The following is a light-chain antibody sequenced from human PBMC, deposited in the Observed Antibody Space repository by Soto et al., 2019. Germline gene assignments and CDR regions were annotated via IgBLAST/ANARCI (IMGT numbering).Light chain of an antibody. Sequence: DIQMTQSPSSLSAYVGDRVTITCRTSQSISSYLNWYQQKPGKAPKLLIYGASSLQSGAPSRFSGSGSGTDFTLTISSLQPEDFATYYCQQSYTTPHFGQGTKLEIK. CDR1: QSISSY. J-gene: IGKJ2*01. V-gene: IGKV1-39*01. CDR3: QQSYTTPH. CDR2: GAS.